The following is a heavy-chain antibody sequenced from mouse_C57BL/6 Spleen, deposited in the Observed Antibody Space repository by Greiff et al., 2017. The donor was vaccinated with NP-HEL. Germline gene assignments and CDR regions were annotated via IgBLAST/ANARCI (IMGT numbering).Heavy chain of an antibody. Sequence: QVQLKQSDAELVKPGASVKISCKVSGYTFTDHTIHWMKQRPEQGLDWIGYIYPRDGSTKYNEKFKGKATLTADKSSSTAYMQLNSLTSEDSAVYFCARRCYGSSYPAWFAYWGQGTLVTVSA. CDR3: ARRCYGSSYPAWFAY. J-gene: IGHJ3*01. D-gene: IGHD1-1*01. V-gene: IGHV1-78*01. CDR1: GYTFTDHT. CDR2: IYPRDGST.